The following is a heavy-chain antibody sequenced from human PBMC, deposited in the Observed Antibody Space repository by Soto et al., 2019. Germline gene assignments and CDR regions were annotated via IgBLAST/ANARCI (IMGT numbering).Heavy chain of an antibody. V-gene: IGHV3-74*01. CDR3: ANTMSGSYYFDY. J-gene: IGHJ4*02. CDR1: GFTFTNYW. CDR2: VDADGSGT. Sequence: GGSLRLSCAASGFTFTNYWMHWVRQVPGKGLIWVARVDADGSGTSYADSVKGRFSISRDNSKNTLYLQMNSLRAEDTAVYYCANTMSGSYYFDYWGQGTLVTVSS. D-gene: IGHD1-26*01.